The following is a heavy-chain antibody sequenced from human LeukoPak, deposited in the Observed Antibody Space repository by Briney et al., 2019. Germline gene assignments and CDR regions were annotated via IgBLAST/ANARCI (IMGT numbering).Heavy chain of an antibody. CDR1: GGSISSYY. CDR3: ARDQPVTTGEYNWFDP. V-gene: IGHV4-4*07. Sequence: SETLSLTCTVSGGSISSYYWSWIRQPAGKGLEWIGRIYTSGSTNYNPSLKSRATMSVDTSKNQFSLKLSSVTAADTAVYYCARDQPVTTGEYNWFDPWGQGTLVTVSS. CDR2: IYTSGST. J-gene: IGHJ5*02. D-gene: IGHD4-17*01.